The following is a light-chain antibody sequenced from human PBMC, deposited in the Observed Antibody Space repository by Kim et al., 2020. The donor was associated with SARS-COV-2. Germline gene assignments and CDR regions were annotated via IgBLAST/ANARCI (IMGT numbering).Light chain of an antibody. CDR2: GAS. J-gene: IGKJ5*01. CDR3: QQYNNWIT. V-gene: IGKV3-15*01. Sequence: SVSPGERATHSCRASQSVSSNLAWYQQKPGQAPRLLIYGASTRATGIPARFSGSGSGTEFTLTISSLQSEDFAVYYCQQYNNWITFGQGTRLEIK. CDR1: QSVSSN.